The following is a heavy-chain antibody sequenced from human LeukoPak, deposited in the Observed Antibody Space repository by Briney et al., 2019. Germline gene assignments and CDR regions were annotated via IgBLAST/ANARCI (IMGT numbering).Heavy chain of an antibody. V-gene: IGHV3-23*01. D-gene: IGHD2-15*01. J-gene: IGHJ4*02. CDR2: ISGSGDST. CDR3: AKDLLSGGNCYSIFHY. Sequence: PGGSLRLSCAASGFTFSSFAMSWVRQAPGEGLEWVSGISGSGDSTYYADSVKGRFTISRDNSKNTLYLQMNSLRAEDTAVYYCAKDLLSGGNCYSIFHYWGQGTLVTVSS. CDR1: GFTFSSFA.